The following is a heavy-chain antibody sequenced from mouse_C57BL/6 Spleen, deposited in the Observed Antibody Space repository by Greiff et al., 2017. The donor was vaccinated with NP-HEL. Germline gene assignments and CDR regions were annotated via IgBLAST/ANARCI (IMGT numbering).Heavy chain of an antibody. D-gene: IGHD1-1*01. CDR1: GYTFTSYT. Sequence: QVQLQQSGAELARPGASVKMSCKASGYTFTSYTMHWVKQRPGQGLEWIGYINPSSGYTKYNQKFKDKAPLPADKSSSTASMQLSSLTAEDAAVYYCGSTEVEGYWGQGTTLTVSS. J-gene: IGHJ2*01. V-gene: IGHV1-4*01. CDR2: INPSSGYT. CDR3: GSTEVEGY.